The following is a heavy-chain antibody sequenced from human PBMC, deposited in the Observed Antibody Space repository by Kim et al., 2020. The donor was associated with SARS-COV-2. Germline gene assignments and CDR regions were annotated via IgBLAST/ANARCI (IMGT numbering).Heavy chain of an antibody. Sequence: GGSLRLSCAASGFTFSDYYMSWIRQAPGKGLEWVSYISSSSSYTNYADSVKGRFTISRDNAKNSLYLQMNSLRAEDTAVYYCARDDDMGRAEDVGWGMDVWGQGTTVTVSS. CDR3: ARDDDMGRAEDVGWGMDV. CDR2: ISSSSSYT. J-gene: IGHJ6*02. CDR1: GFTFSDYY. D-gene: IGHD3-10*01. V-gene: IGHV3-11*05.